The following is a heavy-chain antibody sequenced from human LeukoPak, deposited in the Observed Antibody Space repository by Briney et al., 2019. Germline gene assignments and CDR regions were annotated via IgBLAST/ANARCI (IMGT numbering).Heavy chain of an antibody. J-gene: IGHJ4*02. D-gene: IGHD1-26*01. Sequence: SETLSLTCTVSGGSISSYYWSWIRQPAGKGLEWIGRIYTSGSTNYNPSLKSRVTISVDTSKNQFSLKLSSVTAADTAVYYCARTHSGSYYRGYYFDYWGQGTLVTVSS. CDR1: GGSISSYY. CDR2: IYTSGST. CDR3: ARTHSGSYYRGYYFDY. V-gene: IGHV4-4*07.